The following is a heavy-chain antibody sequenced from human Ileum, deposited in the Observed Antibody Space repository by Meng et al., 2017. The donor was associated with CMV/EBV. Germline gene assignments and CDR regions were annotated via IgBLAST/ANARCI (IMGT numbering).Heavy chain of an antibody. CDR1: GFTFSRHG. D-gene: IGHD6-19*01. J-gene: IGHJ6*02. Sequence: GESLRLSCAASGFTFSRHGMHWVRQAPGKGLEWMAVTWYDGSKKYYADSVKGRFTISRDNSKNTVYLQINSLRVEDTAVYYCAKDRLTSGWYSNYYYYGIDVWGQGTTVTVSS. V-gene: IGHV3-33*06. CDR3: AKDRLTSGWYSNYYYYGIDV. CDR2: TWYDGSKK.